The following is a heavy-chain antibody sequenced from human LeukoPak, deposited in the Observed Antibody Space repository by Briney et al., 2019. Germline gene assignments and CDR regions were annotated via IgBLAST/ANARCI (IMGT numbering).Heavy chain of an antibody. J-gene: IGHJ3*02. CDR1: GFTFSSYS. V-gene: IGHV3-7*01. Sequence: GGSLRLSCAASGFTFSSYSMNWVRQAPGKGLEWVANIKQDGSETYYVDSVKGRFTISRDNAKSSLYLQVNSLRAEDTAVYFCARDPGPSTAAWGAFDIWGQGTVVTVSS. CDR3: ARDPGPSTAAWGAFDI. D-gene: IGHD6-6*01. CDR2: IKQDGSET.